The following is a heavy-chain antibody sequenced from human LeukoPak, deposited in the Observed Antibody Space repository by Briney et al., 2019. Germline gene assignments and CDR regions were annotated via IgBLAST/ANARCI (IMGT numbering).Heavy chain of an antibody. J-gene: IGHJ4*02. Sequence: PSETLSLTCTVSGGSISSGGYYWSWIRQHPGKGLEWTGYIYYSGSTYYNPSLKSRVTISVDTSKNQFSLKLSSVTAADTAVYYCARGPSSTSWLGFDYWGQGTLVTVSS. D-gene: IGHD2-2*01. CDR3: ARGPSSTSWLGFDY. V-gene: IGHV4-31*03. CDR1: GGSISSGGYY. CDR2: IYYSGST.